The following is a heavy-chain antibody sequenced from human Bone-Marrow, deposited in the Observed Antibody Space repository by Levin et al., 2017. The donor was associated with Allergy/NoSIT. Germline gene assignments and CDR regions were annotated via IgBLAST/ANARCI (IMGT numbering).Heavy chain of an antibody. D-gene: IGHD4/OR15-4a*01. J-gene: IGHJ4*02. CDR1: GFTFRDYA. CDR2: IWHDGSNK. Sequence: GGSLRLSCAAYGFTFRDYAMHWVRQAPGKGLEWVAIIWHDGSNKFYGDSVKGRMTISRDNSKDTLFLQMNSLRAEDTAVYYCARAGIVLIPDYWGQGTLVTVSS. CDR3: ARAGIVLIPDY. V-gene: IGHV3-33*01.